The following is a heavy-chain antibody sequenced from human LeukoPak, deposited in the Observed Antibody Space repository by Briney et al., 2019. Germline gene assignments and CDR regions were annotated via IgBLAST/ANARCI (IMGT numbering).Heavy chain of an antibody. J-gene: IGHJ6*03. D-gene: IGHD1-26*01. CDR3: AKGSTKGDYYMDV. CDR2: ISGSGGST. V-gene: IGHV3-23*01. CDR1: GFTFSSYW. Sequence: GGSLRLSCAASGFTFSSYWMTWVRQAPGKGLEWVSAISGSGGSTYYADSVRGRFTISRDNSKNTLYLQMNSLRAEDTAVYFCAKGSTKGDYYMDVWGKGTTVTISS.